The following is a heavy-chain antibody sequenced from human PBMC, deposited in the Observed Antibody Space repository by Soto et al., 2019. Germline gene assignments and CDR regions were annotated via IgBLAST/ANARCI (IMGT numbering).Heavy chain of an antibody. Sequence: GGSLRLSCAASGFTFSSYSMNWVRQAPGKGLEWVSYFIIISSTIYYADSVKGRFTFSRDNAKNSLYLQMNSLRAEDTAVYYCAREWKAFDIWGQGTMVTVSS. CDR3: AREWKAFDI. J-gene: IGHJ3*02. V-gene: IGHV3-48*01. CDR2: FIIISSTI. D-gene: IGHD1-1*01. CDR1: GFTFSSYS.